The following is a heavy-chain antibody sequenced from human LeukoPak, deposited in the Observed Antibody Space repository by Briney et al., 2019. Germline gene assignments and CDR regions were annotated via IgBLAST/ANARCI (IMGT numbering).Heavy chain of an antibody. CDR3: AKEGSGTMVRGVFDY. V-gene: IGHV3-9*01. CDR2: ISWNSGSI. D-gene: IGHD3-10*01. CDR1: GFTFDDYA. J-gene: IGHJ4*02. Sequence: GGSLRLSCAASGFTFDDYAMHWVRQAPGKGLEWVSGISWNSGSIGYADSVKGRFTISRDNAKNSLYLQMNSLRAEDTALYYCAKEGSGTMVRGVFDYWGQGTLVTVSS.